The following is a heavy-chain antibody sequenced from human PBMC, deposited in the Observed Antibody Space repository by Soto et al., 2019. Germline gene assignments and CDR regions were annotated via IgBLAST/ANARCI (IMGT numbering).Heavy chain of an antibody. CDR2: IWYDGSEK. D-gene: IGHD2-2*01. V-gene: IGHV3-33*01. CDR1: GFTFRNHG. Sequence: PGGSLRLSCAASGFTFRNHGMHWVRLAPGKGLEWVAVIWYDGSEKYYADSVKGRFTISRDNFKNTLYLQMNNLRGEDTAVYYCARDLGWPAARFDPWGQGTLVTVS. CDR3: ARDLGWPAARFDP. J-gene: IGHJ5*02.